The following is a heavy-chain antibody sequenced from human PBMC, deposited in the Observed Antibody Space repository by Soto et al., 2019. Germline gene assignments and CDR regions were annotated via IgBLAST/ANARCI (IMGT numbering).Heavy chain of an antibody. Sequence: GGSLRLSCAASGFTVSSNYMSWVRQAPGKGLEWVSVIYSGGGTYYADSVKGRFTISRDNSKNTLYLQMNSLRAEDTAVYYCARGVGSNYDFWSGYLYYFDYWGQGTLVTVSS. CDR3: ARGVGSNYDFWSGYLYYFDY. CDR1: GFTVSSNY. J-gene: IGHJ4*02. D-gene: IGHD3-3*01. CDR2: IYSGGGT. V-gene: IGHV3-53*01.